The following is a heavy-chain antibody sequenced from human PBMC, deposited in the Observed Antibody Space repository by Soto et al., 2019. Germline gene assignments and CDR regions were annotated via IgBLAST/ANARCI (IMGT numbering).Heavy chain of an antibody. D-gene: IGHD5-12*01. CDR3: ARDSGYAGLYYGMDV. CDR2: IYYSGST. CDR1: GGSISSGVYY. V-gene: IGHV4-31*03. J-gene: IGHJ6*02. Sequence: SETLSLTCTVSGGSISSGVYYWSWIRHHPGKGLEWIGYIYYSGSTYYNPSLKSRVTISVDTSKNQFSLKLSSVAAADTAVYYCARDSGYAGLYYGMDVWGQGTTVTVYS.